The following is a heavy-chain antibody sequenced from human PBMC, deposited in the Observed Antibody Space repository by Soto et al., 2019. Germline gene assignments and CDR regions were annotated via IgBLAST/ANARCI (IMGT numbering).Heavy chain of an antibody. CDR1: GFTFSSYA. CDR3: AKDIGRFLEPLYYYYGMDV. Sequence: GGSLRLSCAASGFTFSSYAMSWVRQAPGKGLEWVSAISGSGGSTYYADSVKGRFTISRDNSKNTLYLQMNSLRAEDTAVYYCAKDIGRFLEPLYYYYGMDVWGQGTTVTVSS. V-gene: IGHV3-23*01. D-gene: IGHD3-3*01. CDR2: ISGSGGST. J-gene: IGHJ6*02.